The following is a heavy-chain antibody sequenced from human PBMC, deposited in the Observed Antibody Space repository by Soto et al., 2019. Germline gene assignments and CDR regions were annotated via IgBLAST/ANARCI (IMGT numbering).Heavy chain of an antibody. V-gene: IGHV3-23*01. D-gene: IGHD6-19*01. J-gene: IGHJ4*02. CDR1: GFTFSNYA. CDR2: ISGSGDTS. Sequence: GGSLRLSCAASGFTFSNYAISWVLQAPGKGLEWVSIISGSGDTSYYADSVKGRFTISRDNSRNTLYLQMNSLRAGDSAKYYCAKEGTSGLYYFDYWGPGTLVTVSS. CDR3: AKEGTSGLYYFDY.